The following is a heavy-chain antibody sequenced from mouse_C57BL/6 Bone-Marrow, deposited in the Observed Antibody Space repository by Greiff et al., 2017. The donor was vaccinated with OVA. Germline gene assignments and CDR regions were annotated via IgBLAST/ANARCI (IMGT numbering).Heavy chain of an antibody. D-gene: IGHD1-1*01. J-gene: IGHJ4*01. V-gene: IGHV5-12*01. CDR1: GFTFSDYY. CDR3: ARRGVVVYYYVMDY. Sequence: EVQLVESGGGLVQPGGSLKLSCAASGFTFSDYYMYWVRQTPEKRLEWVAYISNGGGSTYYPDTVKGRFTISRDNAKNTLYLQMSRLKSEDTAMYYCARRGVVVYYYVMDYWGQGTSVTVSS. CDR2: ISNGGGST.